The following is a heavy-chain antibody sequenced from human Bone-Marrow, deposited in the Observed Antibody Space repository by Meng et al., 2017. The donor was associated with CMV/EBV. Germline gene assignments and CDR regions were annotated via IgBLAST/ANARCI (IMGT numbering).Heavy chain of an antibody. Sequence: SGPTLVKPTQTLTLTCTFSGFSLSTSGVGVGWIRQPPGKALEWLALIYWNDDKRYSPSLKSRLTITKDTSKNQVVLTMTNMDPVDTATYYCAHSRSYYDFWSGYPKINWFDPWGQGTRVTVYS. CDR2: IYWNDDK. CDR1: GFSLSTSGVG. V-gene: IGHV2-5*01. CDR3: AHSRSYYDFWSGYPKINWFDP. D-gene: IGHD3-3*01. J-gene: IGHJ5*02.